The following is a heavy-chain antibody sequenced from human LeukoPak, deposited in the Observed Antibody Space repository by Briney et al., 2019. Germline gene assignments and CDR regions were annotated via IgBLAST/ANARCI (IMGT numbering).Heavy chain of an antibody. J-gene: IGHJ4*02. CDR1: GYTFTGHY. CDR2: MNPNSGNT. Sequence: ASVKVSCKASGYTFTGHYMHWVRQATGQGLEWMGWMNPNSGNTGYAQKFQGRVTMTRDTSINTAYMELSGLISEDTAVYYCTRGPPNWGYDFWGQGTLVTVSS. V-gene: IGHV1-8*02. CDR3: TRGPPNWGYDF. D-gene: IGHD7-27*01.